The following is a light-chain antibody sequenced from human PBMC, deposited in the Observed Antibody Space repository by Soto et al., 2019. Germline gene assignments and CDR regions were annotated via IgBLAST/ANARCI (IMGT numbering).Light chain of an antibody. CDR2: KAS. V-gene: IGKV1-5*03. Sequence: DIQMTQSPSTLSASVGDRVTITCRASQSISYWLAWYQQKPGKAPKLLIYKASSLESGVPSRFSGSGSGTEFTLTISSLQPDDFATYYCQQYNKYWTFGQGTKVEIK. J-gene: IGKJ1*01. CDR1: QSISYW. CDR3: QQYNKYWT.